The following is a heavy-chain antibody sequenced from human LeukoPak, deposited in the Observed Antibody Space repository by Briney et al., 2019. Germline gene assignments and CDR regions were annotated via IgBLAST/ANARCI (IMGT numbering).Heavy chain of an antibody. Sequence: PSETLSLTCSVSGPSISNTIYYWAWVRQPPGKGLDWIGSTHYSGSTYYNPSLLSRVTISTDTSKNQFSLKLSSVTAADTAVYYCARVRDGYNSVYFDYWGQGTLVTVSS. CDR1: GPSISNTIYY. CDR2: THYSGST. J-gene: IGHJ4*02. D-gene: IGHD5-24*01. CDR3: ARVRDGYNSVYFDY. V-gene: IGHV4-39*07.